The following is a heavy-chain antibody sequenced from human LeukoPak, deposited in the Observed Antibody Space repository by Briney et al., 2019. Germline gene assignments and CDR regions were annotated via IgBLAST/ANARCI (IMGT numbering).Heavy chain of an antibody. Sequence: PSETLSLTCTVSGGSISSYYWSWIRQPPGKGLEWIGYIYYSGSTYYNPSLKSRVTISVDTSKNQFSLKLSSVTAADTAVYYCARVGELTGVDYWGQGTLVTVSS. CDR1: GGSISSYY. CDR2: IYYSGST. D-gene: IGHD1-20*01. V-gene: IGHV4-30-4*08. CDR3: ARVGELTGVDY. J-gene: IGHJ4*02.